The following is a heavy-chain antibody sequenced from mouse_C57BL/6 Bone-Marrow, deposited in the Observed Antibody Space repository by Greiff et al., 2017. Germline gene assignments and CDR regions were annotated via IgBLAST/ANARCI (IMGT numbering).Heavy chain of an antibody. CDR2: IRDGGSYT. CDR3: ARDRDYGSSYDAMDY. J-gene: IGHJ4*01. Sequence: EVQGVESGGGLVKPGGSLKLSCAASGFTFSSYAMSWVRQTPEKRLEWVATIRDGGSYTYYPDNVKGRFTISRDNAKNNLYLQMSHLKSEDTAMYYCARDRDYGSSYDAMDYWGQGTSVTVSS. D-gene: IGHD1-1*01. V-gene: IGHV5-4*01. CDR1: GFTFSSYA.